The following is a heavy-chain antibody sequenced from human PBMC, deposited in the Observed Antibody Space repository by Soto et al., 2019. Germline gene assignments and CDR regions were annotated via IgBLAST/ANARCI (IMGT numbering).Heavy chain of an antibody. V-gene: IGHV3-33*01. D-gene: IGHD1-1*01. Sequence: QVQLVESGGGVVQPGTSLRLSCAVSGFPFSTDGFHWGRQHPGKGLEWVAGIVSDGSAKYHADSVEGRFTISRDKSKDTVYLQMNSLRAEDTAVYYCARDDACGNEKGFDNWGQGTMVTVSS. CDR2: IVSDGSAK. CDR3: ARDDACGNEKGFDN. CDR1: GFPFSTDG. J-gene: IGHJ3*02.